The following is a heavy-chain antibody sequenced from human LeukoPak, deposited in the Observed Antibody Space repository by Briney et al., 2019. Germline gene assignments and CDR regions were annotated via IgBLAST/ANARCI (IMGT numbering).Heavy chain of an antibody. D-gene: IGHD3-22*01. J-gene: IGHJ4*02. Sequence: ASVKVSCKASGGTFSSYAISWVRQAPGQGLEWMGWISAYNGNTNYAQKLQGRVTMTTDTSTSTAYMELRSLRSDDTAVYYCAREDDSSGYFDYWGQGTLVTVSS. V-gene: IGHV1-18*01. CDR1: GGTFSSYA. CDR3: AREDDSSGYFDY. CDR2: ISAYNGNT.